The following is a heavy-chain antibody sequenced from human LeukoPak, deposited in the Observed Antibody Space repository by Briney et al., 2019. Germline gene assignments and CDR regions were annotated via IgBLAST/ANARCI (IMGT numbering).Heavy chain of an antibody. Sequence: GGSLRLSCAASGFTFSSYAMSWVRQAPGKGLEWVAVISYDGSNKYYADSVKGRFTISRDNSKNTLYLQMNSLRPEDTAVYYCARVVSSSWDFDYWGQGTLVTVSS. CDR2: ISYDGSNK. J-gene: IGHJ4*02. CDR1: GFTFSSYA. D-gene: IGHD6-13*01. V-gene: IGHV3-30-3*01. CDR3: ARVVSSSWDFDY.